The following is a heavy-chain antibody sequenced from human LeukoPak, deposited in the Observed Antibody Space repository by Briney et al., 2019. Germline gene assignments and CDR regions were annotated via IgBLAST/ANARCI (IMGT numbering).Heavy chain of an antibody. V-gene: IGHV4-59*01. CDR2: IYYSGST. CDR1: GVSISSYY. CDR3: ARDPVGDYFAFDI. D-gene: IGHD4-17*01. Sequence: SETLSLTCTVSGVSISSYYWSWIRQPPGKGLEWIGYIYYSGSTNYNPSLKSRVTISVDTSKNQFSLKLSSVTAADTAVYYCARDPVGDYFAFDIWGQGTMVTVSS. J-gene: IGHJ3*02.